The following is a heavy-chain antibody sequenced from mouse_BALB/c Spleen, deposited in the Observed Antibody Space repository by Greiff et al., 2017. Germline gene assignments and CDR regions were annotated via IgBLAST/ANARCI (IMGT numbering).Heavy chain of an antibody. CDR2: IWGDGST. D-gene: IGHD2-4*01. J-gene: IGHJ4*01. Sequence: QVQLKESGPGLVAPSQSLSITCTVSGFSFTGYGVNWVRQPPGKGLEWLGMIWGDGSTDYNSALKSRLSISKDNSKSQVFLKMNSLQTDDTARYYCARDRGNYDYDGYAMDYWGQGTSVTVSS. V-gene: IGHV2-6-7*01. CDR3: ARDRGNYDYDGYAMDY. CDR1: GFSFTGYG.